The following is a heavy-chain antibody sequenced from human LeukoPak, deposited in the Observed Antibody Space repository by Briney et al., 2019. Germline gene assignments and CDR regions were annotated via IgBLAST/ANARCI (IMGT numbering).Heavy chain of an antibody. Sequence: GGSLRLSCAASGFTFSNYALTWVRQAPGKGLEWVSGISGSGSSTYYADSVKGRFTISRDNAKNSLYLQMNSLRAEDTAVYYCARGYGHRAFDIWGQGTMVTVSS. CDR2: ISGSGSST. V-gene: IGHV3-23*01. D-gene: IGHD5-24*01. CDR3: ARGYGHRAFDI. J-gene: IGHJ3*02. CDR1: GFTFSNYA.